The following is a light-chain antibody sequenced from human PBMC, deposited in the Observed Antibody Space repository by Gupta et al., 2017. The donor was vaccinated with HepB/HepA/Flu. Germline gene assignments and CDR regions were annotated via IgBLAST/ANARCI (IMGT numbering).Light chain of an antibody. CDR1: QSVSSG. V-gene: IGKV3D-15*01. Sequence: EIVMTQSPATLSVSTGERATLSCRASQSVSSGFLAWYQQKPGQAPRLLIYDTSSRATGIPDRFSGSGYGTEFTLTISSLQSEDFAVYYCQHDNNCPFTFGRGTKVEIK. CDR3: QHDNNCPFT. J-gene: IGKJ4*01. CDR2: DTS.